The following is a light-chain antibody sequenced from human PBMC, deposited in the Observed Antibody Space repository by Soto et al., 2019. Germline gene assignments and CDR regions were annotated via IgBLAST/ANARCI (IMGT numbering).Light chain of an antibody. J-gene: IGKJ1*01. CDR3: QQSYNSPQT. Sequence: ETVKTQSPAPLSVSPRGRATLSCRASQSISDTLAWYQQKPGQAPRLLIHGASSRATGIPDRFSGSGSGTDFTLTISSLQPEDFATYSCQQSYNSPQTFGRGTKVDIK. CDR2: GAS. CDR1: QSISDT. V-gene: IGKV3D-15*01.